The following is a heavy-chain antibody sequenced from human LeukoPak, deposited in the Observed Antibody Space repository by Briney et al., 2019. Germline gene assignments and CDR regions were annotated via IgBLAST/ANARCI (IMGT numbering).Heavy chain of an antibody. D-gene: IGHD7-27*01. CDR2: FDPEDGET. Sequence: ASVKVTCKVSGYTLTELSMHWVRQAPGKGLEWMGGFDPEDGETIYAQKFQGRVTITADKSTSTAYMELSSLRSEDTAVYYCARELGTRDAFDIWGQGTMVTVSS. V-gene: IGHV1-24*01. J-gene: IGHJ3*02. CDR3: ARELGTRDAFDI. CDR1: GYTLTELS.